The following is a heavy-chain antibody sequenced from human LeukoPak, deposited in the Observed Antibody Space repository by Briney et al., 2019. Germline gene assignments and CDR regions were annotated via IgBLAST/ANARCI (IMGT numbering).Heavy chain of an antibody. J-gene: IGHJ4*02. D-gene: IGHD3-10*01. CDR1: GFTFSSYG. CDR2: IWYDGSNK. Sequence: GGSLRLSCVASGFTFSSYGINWVRQAPGKGLEWVALIWYDGSNKYYADSVKGRFTISRDNSKNTVYLQMNSLRADDTAVYYCAREGGGALDYWGQGTLVTVSS. CDR3: AREGGGALDY. V-gene: IGHV3-33*01.